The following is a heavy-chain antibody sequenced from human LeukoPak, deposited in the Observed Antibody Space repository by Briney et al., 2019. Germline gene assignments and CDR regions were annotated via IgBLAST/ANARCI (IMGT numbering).Heavy chain of an antibody. CDR3: AKDRDYDYVWGSYRSHFDY. D-gene: IGHD3-16*02. Sequence: GGTLRLSCAASGFTFSSYGMSWVRQAPGKGLEWVSAISGSGGSTYYADSVKGRFTISRDNSKNTLYLQMNSLRAEDTAVYYCAKDRDYDYVWGSYRSHFDYWGQGTLVTVSS. CDR1: GFTFSSYG. J-gene: IGHJ4*02. CDR2: ISGSGGST. V-gene: IGHV3-23*01.